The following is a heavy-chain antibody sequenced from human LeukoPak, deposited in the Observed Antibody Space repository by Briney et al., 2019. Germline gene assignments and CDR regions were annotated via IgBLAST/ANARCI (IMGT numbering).Heavy chain of an antibody. Sequence: GGSLRLSCAASGFTFSSYGMHWVRQAPGKGLEWVAVISYDGSNKYYADSVKGRFTISRDNSKNTLYLQMNSLRAEDTAVYYCAKLYSGYGQDDYWGQGTPVTVSS. J-gene: IGHJ4*02. CDR3: AKLYSGYGQDDY. V-gene: IGHV3-30*18. D-gene: IGHD5-12*01. CDR1: GFTFSSYG. CDR2: ISYDGSNK.